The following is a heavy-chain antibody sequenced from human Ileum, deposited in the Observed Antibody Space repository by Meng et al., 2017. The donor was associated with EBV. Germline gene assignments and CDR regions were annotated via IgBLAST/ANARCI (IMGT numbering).Heavy chain of an antibody. CDR1: GGFIISGGYY. V-gene: IGHV4-31*03. D-gene: IGHD3-10*01. CDR3: ARASYGSGSPLGESWFDP. Sequence: VQPDEVGLGLVEPSQTLSLTCTASGGFIISGGYYWIWIRQHPGKCLEWIGYIHSSGSTYYNPSLRSRLTISVDTSKNQFSLKLSSVTAADTAVYYCARASYGSGSPLGESWFDPWGQGTLVTVSS. J-gene: IGHJ5*02. CDR2: IHSSGST.